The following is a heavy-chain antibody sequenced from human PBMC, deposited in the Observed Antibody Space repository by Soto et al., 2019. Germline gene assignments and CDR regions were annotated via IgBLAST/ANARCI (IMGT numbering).Heavy chain of an antibody. CDR1: GFTFSSYG. CDR3: ARETSYYYYGMDV. D-gene: IGHD1-1*01. V-gene: IGHV3-33*01. Sequence: GGSLRLSCAASGFTFSSYGMHWVRQAPGKGLEWVAVIWYDGSNKYYADSVKGRFTISRDNSKNTLYLQMNSLRAEDTAVYYCARETSYYYYGMDVWGQGTTVTVPS. CDR2: IWYDGSNK. J-gene: IGHJ6*02.